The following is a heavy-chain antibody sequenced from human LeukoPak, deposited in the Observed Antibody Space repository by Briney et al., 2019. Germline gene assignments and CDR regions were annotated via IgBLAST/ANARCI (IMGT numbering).Heavy chain of an antibody. V-gene: IGHV4-39*01. J-gene: IGHJ4*02. D-gene: IGHD3-10*01. Sequence: SETLSLTCTVSGGSISSSSYYWGWIRQPPGKGLEWIGSIYYSGSTYYNPSLKSRVTISVDTSKNQFSLKLSSVTAADTAVYYCAGAGAPYYFDYWGQGTLVTVSS. CDR3: AGAGAPYYFDY. CDR1: GGSISSSSYY. CDR2: IYYSGST.